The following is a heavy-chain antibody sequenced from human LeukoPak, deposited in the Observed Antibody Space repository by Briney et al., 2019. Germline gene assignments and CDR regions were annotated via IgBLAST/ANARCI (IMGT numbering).Heavy chain of an antibody. CDR1: GGSITSYY. Sequence: SETLSLTCTVSGGSITSYYWSWIRQPPGKGLECIGYIYYSGTTYYDPSLKSRVTISVDTSKNQFSPKLSSVTAADTAVYYCATSYSSGWYSFDHWGQGTLVTVSS. CDR3: ATSYSSGWYSFDH. V-gene: IGHV4-59*01. J-gene: IGHJ4*02. D-gene: IGHD6-19*01. CDR2: IYYSGTT.